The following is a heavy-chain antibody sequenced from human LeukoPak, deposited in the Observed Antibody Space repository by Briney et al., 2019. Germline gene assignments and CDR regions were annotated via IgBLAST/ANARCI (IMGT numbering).Heavy chain of an antibody. V-gene: IGHV4-34*01. CDR1: GASFSGYY. CDR2: INHSGSA. CDR3: ARGQGTVTTH. D-gene: IGHD4-17*01. J-gene: IGHJ4*02. Sequence: KPSETVSLTCAVSGASFSGYYWTWIRQPPGKGLEWIGEINHSGSANYNPSLKSRVTISLDTSKNQFSLKLSSVTAADTAVYYCARGQGTVTTHWGQGTLVTVSS.